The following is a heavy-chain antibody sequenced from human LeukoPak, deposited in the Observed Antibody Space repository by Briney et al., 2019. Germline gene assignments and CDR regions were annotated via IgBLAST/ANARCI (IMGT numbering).Heavy chain of an antibody. Sequence: PSETLSLTCTVSGGSISSYYWNWIRQPPGKGLEWIGYIYYSGSTNYNPSLKSRVTISVDTSKNQFSLKLSSVTAADTAVYYCARRGSGWYFGAFDIWGQGTMVTVSS. D-gene: IGHD6-19*01. CDR1: GGSISSYY. CDR3: ARRGSGWYFGAFDI. CDR2: IYYSGST. J-gene: IGHJ3*02. V-gene: IGHV4-59*12.